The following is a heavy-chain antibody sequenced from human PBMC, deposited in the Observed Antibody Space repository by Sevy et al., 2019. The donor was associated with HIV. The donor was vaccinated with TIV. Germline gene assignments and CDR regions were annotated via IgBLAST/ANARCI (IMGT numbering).Heavy chain of an antibody. V-gene: IGHV1-2*02. CDR3: ARDGSYPPPYYYYYMDV. D-gene: IGHD1-26*01. J-gene: IGHJ6*03. Sequence: ASVRVSCKASGYTFTGYYMHWVRQAPGQGLAWMGWINPNSGGTNYAQKFQGRVTMTRDTSISTAYMELSRLRSDDTAVYYCARDGSYPPPYYYYYMDVWGKGTTVTVSS. CDR1: GYTFTGYY. CDR2: INPNSGGT.